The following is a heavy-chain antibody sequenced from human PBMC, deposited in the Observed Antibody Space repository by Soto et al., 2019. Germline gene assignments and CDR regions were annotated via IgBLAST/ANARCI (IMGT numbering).Heavy chain of an antibody. CDR2: ISGSGGST. V-gene: IGHV3-23*01. CDR1: GFTVSSNY. D-gene: IGHD3-10*01. J-gene: IGHJ4*02. CDR3: AKPSGGIKY. Sequence: GGSLRLSCAASGFTVSSNYMSWVRQAPGKGLEWVSAISGSGGSTYYADSVKGRFTISRDNSKNTLYLQMNSLRAEDTAVYYCAKPSGGIKYWGQGTLVTVSS.